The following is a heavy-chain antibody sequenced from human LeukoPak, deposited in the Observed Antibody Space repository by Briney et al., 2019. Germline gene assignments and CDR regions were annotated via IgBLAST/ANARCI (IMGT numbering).Heavy chain of an antibody. V-gene: IGHV4-34*01. J-gene: IGHJ4*02. CDR2: INHSGST. CDR1: GESFSAYY. Sequence: SETLSLTCAVYGESFSAYYWSWIRQPPGKGLEWIGEINHSGSTNYNPSLKSRVTISVDTSKNQFSLKLSSVTAADTAVYYCARGPPARYYDSSGYYGYWGQGTLVTVSS. D-gene: IGHD3-22*01. CDR3: ARGPPARYYDSSGYYGY.